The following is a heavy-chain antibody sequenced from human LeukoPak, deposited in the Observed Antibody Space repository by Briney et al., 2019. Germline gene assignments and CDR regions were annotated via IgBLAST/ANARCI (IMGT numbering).Heavy chain of an antibody. Sequence: GGSLRLSCAASGFTFSGYEMNWVRQAPGEGLEWVSYISNNGGTISYADSVKGRFTISRDNAKNSLFLQMNSLRAEDTAVYYCARDAYTYGMVFDYWGQGTLVTVSS. V-gene: IGHV3-48*03. CDR2: ISNNGGTI. CDR1: GFTFSGYE. CDR3: ARDAYTYGMVFDY. D-gene: IGHD5-18*01. J-gene: IGHJ4*02.